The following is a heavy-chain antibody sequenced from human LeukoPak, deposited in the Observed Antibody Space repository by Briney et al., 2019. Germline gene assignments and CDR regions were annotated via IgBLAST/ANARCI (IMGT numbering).Heavy chain of an antibody. V-gene: IGHV3-30*02. CDR2: IRYDGSNK. CDR3: AKDSSRIVVVPAAISH. Sequence: GGSLRLSCAASGFTFSSYGMHWARQAPGKGLEWVAFIRYDGSNKYYADSVKGRFTISRDNSKNTLYLQMNSLRAEDTAVYYCAKDSSRIVVVPAAISHWGQGTLVTVSS. D-gene: IGHD2-2*02. J-gene: IGHJ1*01. CDR1: GFTFSSYG.